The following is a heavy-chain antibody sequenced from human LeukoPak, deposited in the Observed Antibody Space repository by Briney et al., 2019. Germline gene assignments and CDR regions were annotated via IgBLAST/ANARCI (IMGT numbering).Heavy chain of an antibody. CDR1: GGTFSSYA. CDR2: IIPIFGTA. J-gene: IGHJ4*02. CDR3: AREVATIPPSLDY. V-gene: IGHV1-69*05. D-gene: IGHD5-24*01. Sequence: ASVKVSCKASGGTFSSYAISWVRQAPGQGLEWMGRIIPIFGTANYAQKFQGRVTITTDESTSTAYMELSSLRSEDTAVYYCAREVATIPPSLDYWGQGTLVTVSS.